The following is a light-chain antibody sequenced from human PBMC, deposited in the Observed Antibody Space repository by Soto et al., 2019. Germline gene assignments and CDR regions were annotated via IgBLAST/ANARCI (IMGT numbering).Light chain of an antibody. CDR3: QLSYSTPT. Sequence: DIQMTQSPSSLSASVGDRVTITCRASQSISSYLNWYQQKPGKAPKLLIYAASSLQSGVPSRFSGCGSGTDFTLTISSLPPEDFATYYCQLSYSTPTFGGGTKVEIK. J-gene: IGKJ4*01. CDR2: AAS. V-gene: IGKV1-39*01. CDR1: QSISSY.